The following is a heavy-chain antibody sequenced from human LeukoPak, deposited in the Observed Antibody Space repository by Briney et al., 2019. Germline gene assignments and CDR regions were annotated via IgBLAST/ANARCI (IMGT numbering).Heavy chain of an antibody. Sequence: GGSLRLSCAASGFTFSNYAMSWVRQAPGKGLEWVGRIKSKTDGGTTDYAAPVKGRFTISRDDSKNTLYLQMNSLKTEDTAVYYCTTGSDSIVGATDAFDIWGQGTMVTVSS. CDR3: TTGSDSIVGATDAFDI. D-gene: IGHD1-26*01. J-gene: IGHJ3*02. CDR2: IKSKTDGGTT. V-gene: IGHV3-15*01. CDR1: GFTFSNYA.